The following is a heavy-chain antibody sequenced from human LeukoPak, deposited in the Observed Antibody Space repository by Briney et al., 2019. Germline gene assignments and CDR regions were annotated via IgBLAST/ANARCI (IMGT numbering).Heavy chain of an antibody. CDR1: GFTFSSYG. D-gene: IGHD3-22*01. CDR3: ASCLTYYYDGSGYYVDY. Sequence: GVSLRLSCAASGFTFSSYGMHWVRQAPGKGLEGVAFIRYDGSNKYYADSVKGRFTISRDNSKNTLYLQMNSLRAEDTAVYYCASCLTYYYDGSGYYVDYWGQGTLVTVSS. CDR2: IRYDGSNK. V-gene: IGHV3-30*02. J-gene: IGHJ4*02.